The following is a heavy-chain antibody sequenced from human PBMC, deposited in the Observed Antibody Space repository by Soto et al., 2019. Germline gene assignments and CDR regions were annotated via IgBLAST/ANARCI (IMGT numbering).Heavy chain of an antibody. Sequence: SETLSLTCSVSGDFITTNGYYWGWIRQPPGKGLQWIGNVYSTGTTFSHPSLTSRVFISVDTSKNESSLRLTSMTAADTAVYYCARSHYTYGLLIDYWGPGTLVTVSS. V-gene: IGHV4-39*01. J-gene: IGHJ4*02. CDR3: ARSHYTYGLLIDY. CDR2: VYSTGTT. D-gene: IGHD2-8*01. CDR1: GDFITTNGYY.